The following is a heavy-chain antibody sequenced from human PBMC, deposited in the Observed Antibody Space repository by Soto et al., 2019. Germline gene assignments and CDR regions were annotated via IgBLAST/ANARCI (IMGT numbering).Heavy chain of an antibody. D-gene: IGHD1-1*01. CDR1: GFTFSLYS. J-gene: IGHJ4*02. V-gene: IGHV3-21*01. CDR2: ITSSSSYI. Sequence: GSLMPSCSASGFTFSLYSMSWVLQAPGKGLEWVASITSSSSYIYYEDSLKGRFTISRDNAKNSLFLQLDSLRAEDTAVYFCVRARYTDSRPDYWGQGTMVTVSS. CDR3: VRARYTDSRPDY.